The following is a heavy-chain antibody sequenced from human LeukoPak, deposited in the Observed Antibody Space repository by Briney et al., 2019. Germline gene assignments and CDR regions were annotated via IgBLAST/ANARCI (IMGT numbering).Heavy chain of an antibody. J-gene: IGHJ4*02. D-gene: IGHD3-10*01. CDR3: ARRRFGGNLDY. V-gene: IGHV4-39*01. Sequence: SETLSLTCTVSGGSISSSSYYWGWIRQPPGKGLEWIGSIYYSGSTYYNPSLKSRVTISVDTSKNQFSLKLSSVTAADTAVYYCARRRFGGNLDYWGQGTLVTVSS. CDR2: IYYSGST. CDR1: GGSISSSSYY.